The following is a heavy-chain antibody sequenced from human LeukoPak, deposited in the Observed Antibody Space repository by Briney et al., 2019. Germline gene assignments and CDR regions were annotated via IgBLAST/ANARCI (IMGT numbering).Heavy chain of an antibody. CDR2: IRYDSSNK. V-gene: IGHV3-30*02. J-gene: IGHJ4*02. CDR3: GEGAVVVPGVADS. CDR1: GFTFSTYG. Sequence: PGGSLRLSCAASGFTFSTYGMHWVRQAPGKGLEWLAFIRYDSSNKYYADSVRGRFTISRDNSKNTLYLQMNSLRAEDTAVYYCGEGAVVVPGVADSGGRGTLVAVSS. D-gene: IGHD2-2*01.